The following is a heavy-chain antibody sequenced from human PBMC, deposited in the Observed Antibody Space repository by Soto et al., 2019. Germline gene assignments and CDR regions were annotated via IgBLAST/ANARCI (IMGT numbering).Heavy chain of an antibody. Sequence: QVQLQESGPGLVKPSQTLSLTCTVSGGSISSGGYYWSWIRQHPGKGLEWIGYIYNSWSTYYNPSLKSRVTISDDTSKNQFTLKLNSVTAADTAMYYCARDQLPFYGGSSGRSFDIWGQGTMVTVSS. D-gene: IGHD2-15*01. J-gene: IGHJ3*02. V-gene: IGHV4-31*03. CDR2: IYNSWST. CDR1: GGSISSGGYY. CDR3: ARDQLPFYGGSSGRSFDI.